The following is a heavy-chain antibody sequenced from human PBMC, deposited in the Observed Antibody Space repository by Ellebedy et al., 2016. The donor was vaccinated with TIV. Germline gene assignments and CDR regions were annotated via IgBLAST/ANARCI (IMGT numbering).Heavy chain of an antibody. V-gene: IGHV3-23*01. D-gene: IGHD3-16*01. J-gene: IGHJ4*02. CDR3: ARGPWGSFDF. CDR1: GFTFNNYA. CDR2: ISGGDGSA. Sequence: PGGSLRLSCAASGFTFNNYAMSWVRQAPGKGLEWVSGISGGDGSAYYADSVKGRFTISRDNSKNTVYLQMDTLRAEDTAVYYCARGPWGSFDFWGQGTLVTVSS.